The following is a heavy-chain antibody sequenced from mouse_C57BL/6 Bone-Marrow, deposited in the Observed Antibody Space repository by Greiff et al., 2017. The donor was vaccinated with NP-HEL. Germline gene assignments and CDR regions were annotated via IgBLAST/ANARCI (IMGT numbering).Heavy chain of an antibody. J-gene: IGHJ3*01. D-gene: IGHD2-5*01. CDR2: INPSSGYT. Sequence: VQLQQSGAELARPGASVKMSCKASGYTFTSYTMHWVKQRPGQGLEWIGYINPSSGYTKYNQKFKDKATLTADESSSTAYMQLSSLTSEDSAVYYCARSYYSNYVGFAYWGQGTLVTVSA. V-gene: IGHV1-4*01. CDR1: GYTFTSYT. CDR3: ARSYYSNYVGFAY.